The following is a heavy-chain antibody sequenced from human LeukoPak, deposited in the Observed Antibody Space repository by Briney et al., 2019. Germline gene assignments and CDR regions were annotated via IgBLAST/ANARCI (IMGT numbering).Heavy chain of an antibody. J-gene: IGHJ4*02. CDR3: ARGRSSTSFFIDY. D-gene: IGHD2-2*01. V-gene: IGHV3-7*04. Sequence: GGSLRLSCAASGLTFSDYWMYWVRQAPGKGLEWVANIKYDGSEKYYVDSVKGRFTISRDNAKNSLYLQMNSLRAEDTAVYYCARGRSSTSFFIDYWGQGTLVTVSS. CDR2: IKYDGSEK. CDR1: GLTFSDYW.